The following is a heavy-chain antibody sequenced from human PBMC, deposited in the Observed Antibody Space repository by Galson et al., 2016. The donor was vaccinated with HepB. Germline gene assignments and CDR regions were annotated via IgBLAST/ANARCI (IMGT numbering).Heavy chain of an antibody. CDR2: LKRKSDGGTA. Sequence: SLRLSCAASGFSVSNDWLHWVRQAPGKGLEWVGLLKRKSDGGTANYAPPLKGRFTISRDDSKNTLYLQMNSLMTEDTGVYYCSGDDYWGQGTLVTVSS. CDR3: SGDDY. CDR1: GFSVSNDW. D-gene: IGHD4-17*01. V-gene: IGHV3-15*01. J-gene: IGHJ4*02.